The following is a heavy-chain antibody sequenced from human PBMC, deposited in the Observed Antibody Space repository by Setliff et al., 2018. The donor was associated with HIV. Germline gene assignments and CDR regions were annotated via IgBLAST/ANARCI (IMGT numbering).Heavy chain of an antibody. CDR1: GGPINSFNYY. D-gene: IGHD2-8*01. J-gene: IGHJ4*02. CDR2: ISYNGNT. V-gene: IGHV4-39*02. Sequence: SETLSLTCTVAGGPINSFNYYWGWIRQPPGKGLEWIASISYNGNTYYKASLKSRLNISADTSKNQIFLNMTSLTAADTAVYYCARGLIMAPDYWGQGSLVTVSS. CDR3: ARGLIMAPDY.